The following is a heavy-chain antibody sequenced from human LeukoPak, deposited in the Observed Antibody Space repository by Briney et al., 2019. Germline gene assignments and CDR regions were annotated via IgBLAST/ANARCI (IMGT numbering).Heavy chain of an antibody. CDR3: ARVDEDAFDI. CDR2: IYYSGST. J-gene: IGHJ3*02. CDR1: GGSISSGDYY. Sequence: SETLSLTCTVSGGSISSGDYYWSWIRQPPGKGLEWIGYIYYSGSTYYNPSLKSRVTISVDTSKNQFSLKLSSVTAADTAVYYYARVDEDAFDIWGQGTMVTVSS. V-gene: IGHV4-30-4*08.